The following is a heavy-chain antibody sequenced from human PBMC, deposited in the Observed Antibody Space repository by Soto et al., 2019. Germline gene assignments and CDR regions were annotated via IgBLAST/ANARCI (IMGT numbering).Heavy chain of an antibody. D-gene: IGHD6-13*01. CDR3: ARESVAYTAAHPGGYYGMDV. Sequence: GGSLRLSCAASGFTVSSNYMSWVRQAPGKGLEWVSVIYSGGSTYYADSVKGRFTISRDNSKNTLYLQMNSLRAEDTAVYYCARESVAYTAAHPGGYYGMDVWGQGTTVTVSS. CDR2: IYSGGST. V-gene: IGHV3-53*01. J-gene: IGHJ6*02. CDR1: GFTVSSNY.